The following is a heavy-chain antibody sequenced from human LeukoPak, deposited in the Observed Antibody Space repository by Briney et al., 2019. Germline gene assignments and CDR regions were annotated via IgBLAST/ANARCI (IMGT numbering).Heavy chain of an antibody. D-gene: IGHD3-22*01. Sequence: SETLSLTCTVSGGSISSGGYYWSWIRQHPGTGLEWIGYIYYSGSTYYNPSLKSRVTISVDTSKNQFSLKLSSVTAADTAVYYCARVGSTMIVVDKVNWFDPWGQGTLVTVSS. V-gene: IGHV4-31*03. CDR2: IYYSGST. J-gene: IGHJ5*02. CDR3: ARVGSTMIVVDKVNWFDP. CDR1: GGSISSGGYY.